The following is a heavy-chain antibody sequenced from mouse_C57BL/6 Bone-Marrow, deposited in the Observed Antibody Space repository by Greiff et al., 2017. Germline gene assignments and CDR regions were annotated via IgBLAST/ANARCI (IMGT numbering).Heavy chain of an antibody. J-gene: IGHJ4*01. Sequence: EVQLVESGPELVKPGASVKITCKASGYSFTDYNMNWVKQSNGKSLEWIGVINPNYGTTSYNQKFKGKATLTVDQSSSTAYMQLNSLTSEDSAVYYCARRRRIYYDYFYYAMDYWGQGTSVTVSS. CDR2: INPNYGTT. V-gene: IGHV1-39*01. D-gene: IGHD2-4*01. CDR3: ARRRRIYYDYFYYAMDY. CDR1: GYSFTDYN.